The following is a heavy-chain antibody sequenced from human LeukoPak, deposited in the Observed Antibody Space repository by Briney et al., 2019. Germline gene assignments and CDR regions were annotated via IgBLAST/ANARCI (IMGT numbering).Heavy chain of an antibody. V-gene: IGHV1-69*13. CDR3: ARRAVGGYCSSTSCLPLR. CDR1: GGTFSSYA. CDR2: IIPIFGTA. D-gene: IGHD2-2*03. Sequence: SVKVSCKASGGTFSSYAISWVRQAPGQGLEWMGGIIPIFGTANYAQKFQGRVTITADESTSTAYMELSSLRSEDTAVYYCARRAVGGYCSSTSCLPLRWGQGTLVTVSS. J-gene: IGHJ4*02.